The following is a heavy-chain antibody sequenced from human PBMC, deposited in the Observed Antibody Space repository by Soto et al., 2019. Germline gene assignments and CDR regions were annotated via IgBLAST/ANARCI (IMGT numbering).Heavy chain of an antibody. D-gene: IGHD4-4*01. J-gene: IGHJ6*02. Sequence: SETLSLTCTVSGGSISSYYWSWIRQPPGKGLEWIGYIYYSGSTNYNPSLKSRVTISVDTSKNQFSLKLSSVTAADTAVYYCARVGSNYYYYGMDVWGQGTTVTVSS. CDR3: ARVGSNYYYYGMDV. CDR1: GGSISSYY. V-gene: IGHV4-59*01. CDR2: IYYSGST.